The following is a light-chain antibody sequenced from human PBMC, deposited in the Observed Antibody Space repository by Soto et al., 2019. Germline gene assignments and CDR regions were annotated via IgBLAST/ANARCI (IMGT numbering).Light chain of an antibody. J-gene: IGKJ2*02. CDR2: LGS. CDR3: MQALQTPWT. Sequence: DIVMTQSPLSLPVTPGEPASISCRSGQSLLHTNGYTYLDWYLQNPGQSPQLLIYLGSTRATGVPDRFSGSGSGTDFTLKISRVEAEDVGVYYCMQALQTPWTFGQGTKLEIK. V-gene: IGKV2-28*01. CDR1: QSLLHTNGYTY.